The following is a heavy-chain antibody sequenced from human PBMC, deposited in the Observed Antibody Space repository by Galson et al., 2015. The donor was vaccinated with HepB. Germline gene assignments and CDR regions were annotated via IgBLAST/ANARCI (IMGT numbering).Heavy chain of an antibody. J-gene: IGHJ4*02. CDR1: GYTLTELS. Sequence: SVKVSCKVSGYTLTELSMHWVRQAPGKGLEWMGGFDPEDGETIYAQKFQGRVTMTEDTSTDTAYMELSSLRSEDTAVYYCATVRDYYDSSGPQYYFDYWGQGTLVTVSS. CDR3: ATVRDYYDSSGPQYYFDY. CDR2: FDPEDGET. V-gene: IGHV1-24*01. D-gene: IGHD3-22*01.